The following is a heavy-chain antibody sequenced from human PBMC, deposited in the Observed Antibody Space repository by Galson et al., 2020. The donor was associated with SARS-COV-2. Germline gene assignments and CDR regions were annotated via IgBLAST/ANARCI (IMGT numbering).Heavy chain of an antibody. V-gene: IGHV3-33*05. Sequence: GGSLRLSCAASGFTLTTFGMHWVRQAPGKGLEWVAVISYDGNNKYYADSVKGRFTISRENSKNTLYLQMNSLRGEDTSVYYCAKGSRRYFDWLPEFDFWGQGTLVTVSA. CDR1: GFTLTTFG. CDR2: ISYDGNNK. D-gene: IGHD3-9*01. CDR3: AKGSRRYFDWLPEFDF. J-gene: IGHJ4*02.